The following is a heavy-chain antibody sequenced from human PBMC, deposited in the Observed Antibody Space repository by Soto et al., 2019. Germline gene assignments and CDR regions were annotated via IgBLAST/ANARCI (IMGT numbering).Heavy chain of an antibody. Sequence: EVQVSESGGGLVQPGGSLRLSCVASGFTFSTYPMTWVRQVPGKGLVWVSGISGSGGTAYYADYVKGRFTISRDNSRNMLYLQMDSLRAEDTAVYYCAKVPLTPGWAFHYWGEGTLVTVSS. J-gene: IGHJ4*02. CDR3: AKVPLTPGWAFHY. CDR2: ISGSGGTA. V-gene: IGHV3-23*01. CDR1: GFTFSTYP.